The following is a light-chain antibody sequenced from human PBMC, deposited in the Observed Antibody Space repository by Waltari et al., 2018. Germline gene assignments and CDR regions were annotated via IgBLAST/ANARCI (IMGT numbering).Light chain of an antibody. V-gene: IGKV1-39*01. CDR2: AAS. J-gene: IGKJ3*01. CDR1: QSISSY. CDR3: QQSYSTLGT. Sequence: DIQMTQSPSSLSASVGDRVTITCRASQSISSYLNWYQQKPGKAPKLLIYAASSLQSGVPSRFSGSGSGTDFTLIISSLQPEDFATYYCQQSYSTLGTFGPGTKVDIK.